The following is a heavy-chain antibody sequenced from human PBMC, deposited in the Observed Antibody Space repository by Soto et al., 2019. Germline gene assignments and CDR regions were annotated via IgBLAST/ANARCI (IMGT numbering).Heavy chain of an antibody. D-gene: IGHD2-8*01. V-gene: IGHV5-51*01. CDR2: IYPGDSDT. CDR1: GYSFTSYW. J-gene: IGHJ4*02. Sequence: GESLKISCKGSGYSFTSYWIGWVRQMPGKGLEWMGIIYPGDSDTRYSPSFQGQVTISADKSISTAYLQWSSLKASDTAMYYCARQKSSLGYCTNGVCYTYDYWGQGTLVTASS. CDR3: ARQKSSLGYCTNGVCYTYDY.